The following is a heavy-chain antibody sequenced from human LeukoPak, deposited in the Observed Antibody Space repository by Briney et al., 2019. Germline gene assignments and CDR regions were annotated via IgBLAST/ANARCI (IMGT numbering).Heavy chain of an antibody. CDR2: INSDGSST. D-gene: IGHD4-17*01. CDR1: GFTFSSYW. CDR3: ARAAEAGDYVFH. J-gene: IGHJ4*02. Sequence: PGGSLRLSCAASGFTFSSYWMHWVRQAPGKGLVWVSRINSDGSSTSYADSVKGRFTISRDNAKNTLYQQMNSLRAEDTAVYYCARAAEAGDYVFHWGQGTLVTVSS. V-gene: IGHV3-74*01.